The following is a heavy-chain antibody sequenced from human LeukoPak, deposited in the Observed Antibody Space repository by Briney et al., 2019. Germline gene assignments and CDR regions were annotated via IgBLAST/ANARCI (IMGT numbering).Heavy chain of an antibody. CDR3: AKEHDILTDDAFDI. J-gene: IGHJ3*02. Sequence: GGSLRLSSAASGFTFTVDATRSVRQAPGKGLEWVSAISGSGGSTYYADSVKGRFTISRDNSKNTLYLQMNSLRAEDTAVYYCAKEHDILTDDAFDIWGQGTMVTVSS. D-gene: IGHD3-9*01. CDR1: GFTFTVDA. V-gene: IGHV3-23*01. CDR2: ISGSGGST.